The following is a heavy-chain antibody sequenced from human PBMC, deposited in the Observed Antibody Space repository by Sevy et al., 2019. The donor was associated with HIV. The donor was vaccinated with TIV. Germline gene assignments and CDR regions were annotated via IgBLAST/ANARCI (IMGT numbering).Heavy chain of an antibody. D-gene: IGHD2-15*01. V-gene: IGHV3-7*01. Sequence: GGSLRLSCAASGFTFSNYWMTWVRQAPGKGLEWVAYIKQDASEISYLDSVKGRFIISRDNAENSLYLQMNSLRVEDTAVYYCARDGGLGYCTGGSCNRYYYYYGMDVWGQGTTVTVSS. CDR3: ARDGGLGYCTGGSCNRYYYYYGMDV. J-gene: IGHJ6*02. CDR2: IKQDASEI. CDR1: GFTFSNYW.